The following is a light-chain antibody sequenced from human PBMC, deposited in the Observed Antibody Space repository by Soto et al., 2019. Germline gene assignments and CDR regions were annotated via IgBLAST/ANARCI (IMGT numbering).Light chain of an antibody. V-gene: IGKV3-15*01. CDR2: AAS. Sequence: EIMMTQSPVTLSVSPGERATLSCRASQNIHNNLAWYQQRPGQPPRLLVYAASTRATGTPVRFSGGGSGTEFTLTISSLQPEDFAVYYCPQYHNWPSRTFGPGTNLEIK. J-gene: IGKJ2*01. CDR1: QNIHNN. CDR3: PQYHNWPSRT.